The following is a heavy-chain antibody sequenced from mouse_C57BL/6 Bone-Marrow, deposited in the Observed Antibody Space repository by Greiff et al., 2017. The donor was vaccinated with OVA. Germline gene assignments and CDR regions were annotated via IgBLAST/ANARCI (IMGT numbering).Heavy chain of an antibody. V-gene: IGHV1-62-2*01. Sequence: QVQLQQSGAELVKPGASVKLSCKASGYTFTEYTIHWVKQRSGQGLEWIGWFYPGSGSIKYNEKFKDKATLTADKSSSTAYMELSRLTSEDSAVYFCARHEGGAYYSNYNALDYWGQGTTVTVSS. D-gene: IGHD2-5*01. CDR3: ARHEGGAYYSNYNALDY. CDR2: FYPGSGSI. CDR1: GYTFTEYT. J-gene: IGHJ4*01.